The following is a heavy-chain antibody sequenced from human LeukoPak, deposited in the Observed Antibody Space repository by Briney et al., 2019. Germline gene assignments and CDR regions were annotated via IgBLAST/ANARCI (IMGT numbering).Heavy chain of an antibody. J-gene: IGHJ4*02. CDR3: ARGMVRGAVDY. CDR1: GYSISSGYY. V-gene: IGHV4-38-2*02. Sequence: PSETLSLTCTVSGYSISSGYYWGWIRQPPGKGLEWIGYIYHSGSTYYNPSLKSRVTISVDRSKNQFSLKLSSVTAADTAVYYCARGMVRGAVDYWGQGTLVTVSS. D-gene: IGHD3-10*01. CDR2: IYHSGST.